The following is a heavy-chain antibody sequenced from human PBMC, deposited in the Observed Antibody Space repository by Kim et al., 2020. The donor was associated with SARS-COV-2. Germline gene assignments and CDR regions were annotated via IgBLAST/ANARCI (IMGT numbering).Heavy chain of an antibody. J-gene: IGHJ4*02. Sequence: SETLSLTCAVYGGSFSGYYWSWIRQPPGKGLEWIGEINHSGSTNYNPSLKSRVTISVDTSKNQFSLKLSSVTAADTAVYYCARGRPGYCSSTSCQLDYWGQGTLVTVSS. V-gene: IGHV4-34*01. D-gene: IGHD2-2*01. CDR2: INHSGST. CDR3: ARGRPGYCSSTSCQLDY. CDR1: GGSFSGYY.